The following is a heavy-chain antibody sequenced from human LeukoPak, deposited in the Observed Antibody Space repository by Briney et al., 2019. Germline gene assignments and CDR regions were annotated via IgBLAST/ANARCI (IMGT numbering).Heavy chain of an antibody. V-gene: IGHV4-34*01. CDR3: AREGKAYYYDSSGYYSSLYYFDY. Sequence: PSETLSLTCAVYGGSFSGYYWSWIRQPPGKGLEWIGEINHSGSTNCNPSLKSRVTISVDTSKNQFSLKLSSVTAADTAVYYCAREGKAYYYDSSGYYSSLYYFDYWGQGTLVTVSS. CDR1: GGSFSGYY. J-gene: IGHJ4*02. CDR2: INHSGST. D-gene: IGHD3-22*01.